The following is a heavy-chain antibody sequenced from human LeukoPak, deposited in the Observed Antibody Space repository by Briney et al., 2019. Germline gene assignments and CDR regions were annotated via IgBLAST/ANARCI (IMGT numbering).Heavy chain of an antibody. V-gene: IGHV3-23*01. CDR1: GFTFSSYA. CDR3: AKETVAAPPIDY. Sequence: GGSLRLSCAASGFTFSSYAMSWVRQAPGKGLEWVSAISGSAYSTYYAGSVKGRFTISRDNSKNTLYLQMSSLRAEDTAVYYCAKETVAAPPIDYWGQGTLVTVSS. CDR2: ISGSAYST. J-gene: IGHJ4*02. D-gene: IGHD6-19*01.